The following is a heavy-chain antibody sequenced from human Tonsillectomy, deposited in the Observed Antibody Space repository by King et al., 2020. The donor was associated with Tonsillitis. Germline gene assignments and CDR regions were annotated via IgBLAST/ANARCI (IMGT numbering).Heavy chain of an antibody. D-gene: IGHD3-10*01. V-gene: IGHV3-48*01. CDR3: ARAPMVRGVITYFDY. CDR1: GFTFGGDG. J-gene: IGHJ4*02. Sequence: VQLVESGGGLVQPGGSLRLSCEVSGFTFGGDGMNWVRQAPGKGLEWISYIRSSTGTIYYADSVKGRFTISADSARNSVYLQMNSLRVEDTAVYYCARAPMVRGVITYFDYWGQGTLVTVSS. CDR2: IRSSTGTI.